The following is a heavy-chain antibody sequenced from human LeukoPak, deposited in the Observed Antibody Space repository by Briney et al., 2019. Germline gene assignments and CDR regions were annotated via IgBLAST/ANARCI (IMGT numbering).Heavy chain of an antibody. V-gene: IGHV3-21*01. CDR3: ARAGTGILLWFGDRSDY. CDR1: GFTFSSYT. CDR2: ISSSSSYT. Sequence: GGSLRLSCAASGFTFSSYTMNWVRQAPGKGLEWVSSISSSSSYTYYADSVKGRFTISRDNAKKPLYLQMNSLRAEDTAVYYCARAGTGILLWFGDRSDYWGQGTLVTVSS. D-gene: IGHD3-10*01. J-gene: IGHJ4*02.